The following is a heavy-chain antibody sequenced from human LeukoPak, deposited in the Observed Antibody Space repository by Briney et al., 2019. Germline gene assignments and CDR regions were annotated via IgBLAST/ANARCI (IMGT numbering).Heavy chain of an antibody. V-gene: IGHV4-34*01. J-gene: IGHJ4*02. CDR3: ARRRVVPAAMPFDY. CDR1: GGSFSGYY. CDR2: INHSGST. D-gene: IGHD2-2*01. Sequence: SETLSLTCAVYGGSFSGYYWSWIRQPPGKGLEWIGEINHSGSTNYNPSLKSRVTISVDTSKNQFSLKLSSVTAADTAVYYCARRRVVPAAMPFDYWGQGTLVTVSS.